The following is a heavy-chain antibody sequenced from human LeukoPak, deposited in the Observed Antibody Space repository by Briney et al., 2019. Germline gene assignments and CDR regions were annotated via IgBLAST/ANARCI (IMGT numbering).Heavy chain of an antibody. CDR1: RVALTTSSYY. CDR3: ARHNFHIVSLYYFDY. J-gene: IGHJ4*02. Sequence: SETLSLTPTVSRVALTTSSYYWDLIRQPPGKGLEWIATIYYSGSTYSTPSLKSRVTISVDPPKNQFSLKMSPLTAADTPVYYCARHNFHIVSLYYFDYWGQGTLVNVSS. D-gene: IGHD5/OR15-5a*01. CDR2: IYYSGST. V-gene: IGHV4-39*01.